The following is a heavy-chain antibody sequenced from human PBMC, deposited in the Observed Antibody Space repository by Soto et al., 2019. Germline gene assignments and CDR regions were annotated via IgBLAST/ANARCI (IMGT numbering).Heavy chain of an antibody. V-gene: IGHV1-46*01. CDR2: INPSGGST. D-gene: IGHD6-19*01. J-gene: IGHJ3*02. CDR1: GYTFTSYY. Sequence: QVQLVQSGAEVKKPGASVKVSCKASGYTFTSYYMHWVRQAPGQGLEWMGIINPSGGSTSYAKKFQGRATRTRETSTRAAYMELSSLRSEDTAVYYCAGEMNTVAGTSDDAYDIWGQGTMVTVSS. CDR3: AGEMNTVAGTSDDAYDI.